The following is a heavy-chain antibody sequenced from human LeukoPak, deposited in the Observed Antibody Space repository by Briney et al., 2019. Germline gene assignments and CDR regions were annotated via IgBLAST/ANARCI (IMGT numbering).Heavy chain of an antibody. CDR1: GYTFINYA. CDR2: INAGNGNI. Sequence: ASVKVSCKASGYTFINYAMHWVRQAPGQRLEWMGWINAGNGNIKYSQKLPGRVTITRDTSASTGYMELSSLRSEDTAVYYCARSGRSDTTGLFDYWGQGTLVTVSS. D-gene: IGHD2-8*02. CDR3: ARSGRSDTTGLFDY. V-gene: IGHV1-3*01. J-gene: IGHJ4*02.